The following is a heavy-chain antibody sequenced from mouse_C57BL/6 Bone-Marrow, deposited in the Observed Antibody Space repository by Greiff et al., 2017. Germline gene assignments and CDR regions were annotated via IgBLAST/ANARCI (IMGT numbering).Heavy chain of an antibody. CDR2: IDPETGGT. D-gene: IGHD2-5*01. CDR3: TNYYSNYSWFAY. V-gene: IGHV1-15*01. J-gene: IGHJ3*01. Sequence: VKLMESGAELVRPGASVTLSCKASGYTFTDYEMHWVKQTPVHGLEWIGAIDPETGGTAYNQKFKGKAILTADKSSSTAYMELRSLTSEDSAVYYCTNYYSNYSWFAYWGQGTLVTVSA. CDR1: GYTFTDYE.